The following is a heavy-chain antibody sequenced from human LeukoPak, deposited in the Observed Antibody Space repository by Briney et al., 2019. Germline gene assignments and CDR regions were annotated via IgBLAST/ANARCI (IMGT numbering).Heavy chain of an antibody. D-gene: IGHD2-2*01. Sequence: PSQTLSLTCTVSGGSISSGGYYWSWIRQAPGKGLEWIGYIYHSGSTYYNPSLKSRVTISVDRSKNQFSLKLSSVTAADTAVYYCARQLRHNWFDPWGQGTLVTVSS. CDR3: ARQLRHNWFDP. J-gene: IGHJ5*02. CDR2: IYHSGST. V-gene: IGHV4-30-2*01. CDR1: GGSISSGGYY.